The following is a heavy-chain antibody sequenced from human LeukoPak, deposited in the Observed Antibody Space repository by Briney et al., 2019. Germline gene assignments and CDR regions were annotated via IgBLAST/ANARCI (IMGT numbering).Heavy chain of an antibody. Sequence: PGGSLRLSCVASGFTVSSNYMTWVRQAPGKGLEWVSVMYTLGNTYYADSVRGRFTISRDNSKNTLYLQMNSLRAEDTAVYYCAAEGWFGDLFKDYWGQGTLVTVSS. CDR1: GFTVSSNY. CDR3: AAEGWFGDLFKDY. J-gene: IGHJ4*02. CDR2: MYTLGNT. V-gene: IGHV3-66*01. D-gene: IGHD3-10*01.